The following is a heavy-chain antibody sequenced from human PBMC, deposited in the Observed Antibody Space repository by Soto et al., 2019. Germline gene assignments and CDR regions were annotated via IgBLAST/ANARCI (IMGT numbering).Heavy chain of an antibody. CDR2: ISYDGSNK. V-gene: IGHV3-30-3*01. D-gene: IGHD2-15*01. Sequence: QAQLVESGGGVAQPGRSLRLSCAASGFTFSTYAMHWVRQAPGKGLECVAVISYDGSNKYYRDSVKGRFTISRDNSKNTLYLHMNSLRSEDTAVYYCARGDREDVAVVIGVRPGEYGVDVWGQGTTVTVSS. J-gene: IGHJ6*02. CDR1: GFTFSTYA. CDR3: ARGDREDVAVVIGVRPGEYGVDV.